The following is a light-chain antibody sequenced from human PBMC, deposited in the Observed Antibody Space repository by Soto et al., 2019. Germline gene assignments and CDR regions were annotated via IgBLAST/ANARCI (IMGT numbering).Light chain of an antibody. J-gene: IGLJ3*02. CDR1: SSDVGGYNY. CDR2: EVS. CDR3: SSYTSSSPWV. V-gene: IGLV2-14*01. Sequence: QSALTQPASVSGSPGQSITISCTGTSSDVGGYNYVSWYQQHPGKAPKLMIYEVSNRPSGVSNRVSGSKSGNTASLIISGLQAEDEADYYCSSYTSSSPWVFGGGTKLTVL.